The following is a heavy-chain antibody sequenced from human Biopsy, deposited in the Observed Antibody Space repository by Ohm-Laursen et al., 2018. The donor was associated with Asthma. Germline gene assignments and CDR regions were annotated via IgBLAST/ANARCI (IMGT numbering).Heavy chain of an antibody. CDR2: ISWNSGSI. J-gene: IGHJ4*02. CDR3: AKATLGDIGKDY. D-gene: IGHD2-21*01. V-gene: IGHV3-9*01. Sequence: SLRLSCAASGFTFDDYVMHWVRQAPGKGLEWVSGISWNSGSIGYADSVQCRFTISRDNAKNSLYLQMNSLRVEDTALYYCAKATLGDIGKDYWGQGTLVTVSS. CDR1: GFTFDDYV.